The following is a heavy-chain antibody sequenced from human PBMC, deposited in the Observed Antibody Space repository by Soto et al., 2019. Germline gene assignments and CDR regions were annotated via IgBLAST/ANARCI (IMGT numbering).Heavy chain of an antibody. J-gene: IGHJ4*02. Sequence: GGSLRLSCSASGFIFRSSAMHWVRQAPGKGLEWVTVISYDGNNKYYADSVKGRFTISRDNSNNTLYLQMHSLRDEDTAVYYCARASGDGHAMEYFDYWGQATLVTVS. D-gene: IGHD5-18*01. CDR3: ARASGDGHAMEYFDY. V-gene: IGHV3-30-3*01. CDR1: GFIFRSSA. CDR2: ISYDGNNK.